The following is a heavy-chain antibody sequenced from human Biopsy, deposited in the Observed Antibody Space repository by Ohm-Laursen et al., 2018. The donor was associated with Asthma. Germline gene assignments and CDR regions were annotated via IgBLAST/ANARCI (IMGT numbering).Heavy chain of an antibody. D-gene: IGHD2-15*01. CDR1: GYTFSNYA. CDR2: ISGYNGDT. V-gene: IGHV1-18*04. CDR3: VRDKVVVVPGSKGPTDWFDP. Sequence: VASVKASCKASGYTFSNYAISWVRQAPGQGLEWMGWISGYNGDTKFAQNVKGRLSLTTDTSTSTAYMELRSLTSDDTAVYYCVRDKVVVVPGSKGPTDWFDPWGQGTLVTVSS. J-gene: IGHJ5*02.